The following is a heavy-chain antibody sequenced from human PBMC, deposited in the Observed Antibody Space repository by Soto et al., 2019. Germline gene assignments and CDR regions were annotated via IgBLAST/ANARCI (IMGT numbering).Heavy chain of an antibody. CDR2: IYPTGTT. D-gene: IGHD3-10*01. J-gene: IGHJ6*02. CDR3: DRVPPGPSPRWVL. Sequence: QMQLRESGSGLVKPSETLSLPCTISGGSTSSGGYSWIWIRQSPEKDLEWIGCIYPTGTTYYHPPLKRRVTITVDTSMNQFSLNLTSVTAADTAVYYCDRVPPGPSPRWVLWGHGNTVTVSS. V-gene: IGHV4-30-2*06. CDR1: GGSTSSGGYS.